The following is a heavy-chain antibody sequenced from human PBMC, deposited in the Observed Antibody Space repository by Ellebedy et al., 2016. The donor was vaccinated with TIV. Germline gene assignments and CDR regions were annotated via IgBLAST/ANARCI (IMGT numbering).Heavy chain of an antibody. D-gene: IGHD5-18*01. V-gene: IGHV3-23*01. CDR1: GFTFSRYA. CDR3: AKDRTPGDGYWVFDQ. Sequence: GESLKISCAASGFTFSRYAMSWVRQAPGKGLECVSGIVGSGGGIYYADSVKGRFTISRDNSKSTVDLQMNSLRAEDTAVYYCAKDRTPGDGYWVFDQWGQGALVTVSS. CDR2: IVGSGGGI. J-gene: IGHJ4*02.